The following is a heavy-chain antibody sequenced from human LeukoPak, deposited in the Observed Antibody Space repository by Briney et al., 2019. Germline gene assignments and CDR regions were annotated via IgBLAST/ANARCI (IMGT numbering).Heavy chain of an antibody. D-gene: IGHD2-2*01. CDR3: TRCYDYYYYMDV. CDR2: INHSGST. V-gene: IGHV4-34*01. Sequence: SETLSLTCAVYGGSFSGYYWSWIRQPPGKGLEWIGEINHSGSTNYNPSLKSRVTISVDTSKNQFSLKLSPVTAADTAVYYCTRCYDYYYYMDVWGKGTTVTVSS. J-gene: IGHJ6*03. CDR1: GGSFSGYY.